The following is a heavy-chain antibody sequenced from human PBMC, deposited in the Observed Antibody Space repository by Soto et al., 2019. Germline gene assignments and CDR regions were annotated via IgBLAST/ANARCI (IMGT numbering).Heavy chain of an antibody. CDR1: GGTFSSYA. Sequence: ASVKVSCKASGGTFSSYAISWVRQAPGQGLEWMGGIIPIFGTANYAQKFQGRVTITADESTSTAYMELSSLRSEDTAVYYCARAPSTYIAAAGTDLDYCGQGTMVTVSS. D-gene: IGHD6-13*01. CDR2: IIPIFGTA. V-gene: IGHV1-69*13. CDR3: ARAPSTYIAAAGTDLDY. J-gene: IGHJ4*02.